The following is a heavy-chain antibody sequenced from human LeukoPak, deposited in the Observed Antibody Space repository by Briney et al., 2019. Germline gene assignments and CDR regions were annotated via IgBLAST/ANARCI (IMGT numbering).Heavy chain of an antibody. Sequence: GGSLRLSCAASGFTFSSYSMNWVRQAPGKGLEWVSYISSSSTIYYADSVKGRFTISRDNAKNSLYLQMNSLRAEDTAVYYCARRSGSYKLDYWGQGTPVTVSS. CDR3: ARRSGSYKLDY. D-gene: IGHD3-10*01. CDR2: ISSSSTI. V-gene: IGHV3-48*01. CDR1: GFTFSSYS. J-gene: IGHJ4*02.